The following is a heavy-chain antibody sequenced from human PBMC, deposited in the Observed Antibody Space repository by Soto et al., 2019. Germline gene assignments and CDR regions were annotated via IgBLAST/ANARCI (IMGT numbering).Heavy chain of an antibody. D-gene: IGHD3-10*01. V-gene: IGHV3-23*01. CDR1: GFTFRNYA. CDR2: ISASGVAT. J-gene: IGHJ4*02. Sequence: EVQLLESGGGLVQPGESLRLSCAASGFTFRNYAMSWVRQAPGRGLEWVSGISASGVATNYADSAKGRFAISRDNSKNTVYLQLNSLRAEDTAVYYCAKRLDGSGSYYNPMIDYWGQGTLVTVSS. CDR3: AKRLDGSGSYYNPMIDY.